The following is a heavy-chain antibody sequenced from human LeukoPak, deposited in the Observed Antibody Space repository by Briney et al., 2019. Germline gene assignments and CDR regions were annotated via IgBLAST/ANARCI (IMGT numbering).Heavy chain of an antibody. CDR3: ARGTRGLEWLANDGFDI. J-gene: IGHJ3*02. CDR2: IYHSGST. D-gene: IGHD3-3*01. CDR1: GYSISSGYY. Sequence: SETLSLTCAVSGYSISSGYYWGWIRQPPGKGLEWIGSIYHSGSTYYNPSLKSRVTISVDTSKNQFSLKLSSVTAADTAVYYCARGTRGLEWLANDGFDIWGQGTMVTVSS. V-gene: IGHV4-38-2*01.